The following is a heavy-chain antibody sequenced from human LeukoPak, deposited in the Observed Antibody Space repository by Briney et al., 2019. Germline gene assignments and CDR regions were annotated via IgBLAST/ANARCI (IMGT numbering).Heavy chain of an antibody. J-gene: IGHJ3*02. V-gene: IGHV3-30*18. D-gene: IGHD3-16*01. CDR3: AKDKGGGYGNDGFDI. CDR2: ISYDGSNQ. CDR1: GCTFSSYA. Sequence: PGRSLRLSCAASGCTFSSYAIHWFRQAPGKGLEWVAVISYDGSNQYYADSVKGRFTISRDNSKNTLYLQMNSLRAEDTAVYYCAKDKGGGYGNDGFDIWGRGTMVTVSS.